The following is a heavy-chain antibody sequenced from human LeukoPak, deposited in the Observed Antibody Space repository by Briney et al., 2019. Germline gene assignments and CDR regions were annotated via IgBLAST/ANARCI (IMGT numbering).Heavy chain of an antibody. V-gene: IGHV1-69*05. D-gene: IGHD1-1*01. J-gene: IGHJ4*02. CDR2: IIPIFGTA. CDR3: ARGRRDWNDVSD. CDR1: GGTFSSYA. Sequence: SVKVSCKASGGTFSSYAISWVRQAPGQGLEWMGGIIPIFGTANYAQKFQGRVTITTDESTCTAYMELSSLRSEDTAVYYCARGRRDWNDVSDWGQGTLVTVSS.